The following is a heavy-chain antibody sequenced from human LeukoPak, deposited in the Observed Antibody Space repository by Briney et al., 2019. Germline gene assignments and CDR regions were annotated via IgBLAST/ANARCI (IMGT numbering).Heavy chain of an antibody. V-gene: IGHV3-48*03. CDR2: ISSSGSTI. J-gene: IGHJ6*04. D-gene: IGHD3-10*02. CDR1: GFTFSNYE. Sequence: GGSMRLSCAASGFTFSNYEMNWVRQAPGKGLEWVSYISSSGSTIYYADSVKGRFTISRDNAKNSLYLQMNSLRAEDTAVYYCAELGITMIGGVWGKGTTVTISS. CDR3: AELGITMIGGV.